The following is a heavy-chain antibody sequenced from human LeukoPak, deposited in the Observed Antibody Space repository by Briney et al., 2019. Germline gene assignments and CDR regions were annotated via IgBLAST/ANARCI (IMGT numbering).Heavy chain of an antibody. D-gene: IGHD6-19*01. CDR2: ISSSSSTI. CDR1: GFTFSSYS. V-gene: IGHV3-48*01. J-gene: IGHJ4*02. CDR3: ARDLATGYSSGWYADY. Sequence: GGSLRLSCAASGFTFSSYSMNWVRQAPGKGLEWVSYISSSSSTIYYADSVKGRFTISRDNAKNSLYLRMNSLRAEDTAVYYCARDLATGYSSGWYADYWGQGTLVTVSS.